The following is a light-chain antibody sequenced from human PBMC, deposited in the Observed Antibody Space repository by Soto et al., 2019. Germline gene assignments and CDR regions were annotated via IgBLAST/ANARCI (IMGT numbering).Light chain of an antibody. CDR3: QQYGSSPLT. Sequence: EIVMTQSPATLSVSPGERATLSCRASQSVSSNLAWYQQKPGQAPRLLIYGASTRATGIPARISGSGSGTDFTLTISRLEPEDFAVYYCQQYGSSPLTFGRGTKVDIK. CDR2: GAS. J-gene: IGKJ4*01. V-gene: IGKV3-15*01. CDR1: QSVSSN.